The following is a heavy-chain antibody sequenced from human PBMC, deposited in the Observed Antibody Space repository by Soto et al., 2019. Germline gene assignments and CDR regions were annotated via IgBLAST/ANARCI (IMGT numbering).Heavy chain of an antibody. V-gene: IGHV3-21*01. CDR3: AREGHIAVAANEWTDFDY. J-gene: IGHJ4*02. CDR2: ISSSSSYI. CDR1: GFTFSSYS. Sequence: EVQLVESGGGLVKPGGSLRLSCAASGFTFSSYSMNWVRQAPGKGLEWVSSISSSSSYIYYADSVKGRFTISRDNAKNSLSRQLNGLRAEDTAVYYCAREGHIAVAANEWTDFDYRGQGTLVTVSS. D-gene: IGHD6-19*01.